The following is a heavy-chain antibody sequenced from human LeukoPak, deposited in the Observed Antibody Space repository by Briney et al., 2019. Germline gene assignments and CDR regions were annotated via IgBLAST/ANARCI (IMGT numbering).Heavy chain of an antibody. Sequence: PPETLSLTCTVSGGSISSYYWSWIRQPAGKGLEWIGRIYTSGSTNYNPSLKSRVTMSVDTSKNQFSLKLSSVTAADTAVYYCARDLGCSGGSCYWNWFDPWGQGTLVTVSS. D-gene: IGHD2-15*01. V-gene: IGHV4-4*07. CDR1: GGSISSYY. CDR3: ARDLGCSGGSCYWNWFDP. CDR2: IYTSGST. J-gene: IGHJ5*02.